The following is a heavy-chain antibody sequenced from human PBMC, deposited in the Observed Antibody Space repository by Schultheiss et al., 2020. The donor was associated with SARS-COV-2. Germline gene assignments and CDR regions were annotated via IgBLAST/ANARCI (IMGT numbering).Heavy chain of an antibody. D-gene: IGHD3-10*01. CDR2: IIHSGST. Sequence: SETLSLTCTVSGGSLTSGDYWTWIRQHPGKGLEWIGEIIHSGSTNYNPSVKSRVTMSVDTSKNQFSLNLSSVTAADTAVYYCARVGRSYYGSGSPNWFDPWGQGTLVTVSS. CDR3: ARVGRSYYGSGSPNWFDP. CDR1: GGSLTSGDY. J-gene: IGHJ5*02. V-gene: IGHV4-61*08.